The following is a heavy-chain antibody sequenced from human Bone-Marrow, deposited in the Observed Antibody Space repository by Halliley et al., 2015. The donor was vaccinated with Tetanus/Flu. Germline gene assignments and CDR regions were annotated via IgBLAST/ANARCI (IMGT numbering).Heavy chain of an antibody. J-gene: IGHJ4*02. CDR3: ASSLVLSGYFDY. CDR2: FYSGESA. V-gene: IGHV3-53*04. Sequence: EWVSVFYSGESAFYADSVRGRFTISRHNSKNTLYLQMNSLRIEDTAIYYCASSLVLSGYFDYWGQGTLVTVSS. D-gene: IGHD2-8*01.